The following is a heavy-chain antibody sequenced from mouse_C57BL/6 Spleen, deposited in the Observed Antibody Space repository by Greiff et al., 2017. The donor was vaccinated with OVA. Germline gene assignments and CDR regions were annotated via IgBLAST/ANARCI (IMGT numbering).Heavy chain of an antibody. J-gene: IGHJ4*01. CDR2: ISSGSSTI. CDR1: GFTFSDYG. CDR3: ARAARPYAMDY. V-gene: IGHV5-17*01. Sequence: EVKVVESGGGLVKPGGSLKLSCAASGFTFSDYGMHWVRQAPEKGLEWVAYISSGSSTIYYADTVKGRFTISRDNAKNTLFLQMTSLRSEDTAMYYCARAARPYAMDYWGQGTSVTVSS.